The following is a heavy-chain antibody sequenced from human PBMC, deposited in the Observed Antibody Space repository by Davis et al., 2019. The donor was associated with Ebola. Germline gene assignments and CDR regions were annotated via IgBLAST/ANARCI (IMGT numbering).Heavy chain of an antibody. D-gene: IGHD3-16*01. CDR3: AKGNNYGRGYYYYYMEV. J-gene: IGHJ6*03. CDR2: ISGSGADA. V-gene: IGHV3-23*01. Sequence: GESLKISCAASDFRFSNYAMTWVRQAPGKGLEWVAGISGSGADAFYSDSVKGRFTISRDNSKNTFYVQMDSLRAEDTATYYCAKGNNYGRGYYYYYMEVWGKGTTVTVSS. CDR1: DFRFSNYA.